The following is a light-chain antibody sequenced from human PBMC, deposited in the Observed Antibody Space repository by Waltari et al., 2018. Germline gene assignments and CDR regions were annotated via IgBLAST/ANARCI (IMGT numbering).Light chain of an antibody. Sequence: QSVLPQPPPVSGTPGQRVTISCSGRTSNIGPGHDAPWFQHLPGTAPTHLIYVNNTRPSGVPDRFSGSKSGTSASLAITGLQADDEADYFCQSFDNMLSGGVVFGGGTKLAVL. V-gene: IGLV1-40*01. CDR2: VNN. J-gene: IGLJ2*01. CDR1: TSNIGPGHD. CDR3: QSFDNMLSGGVV.